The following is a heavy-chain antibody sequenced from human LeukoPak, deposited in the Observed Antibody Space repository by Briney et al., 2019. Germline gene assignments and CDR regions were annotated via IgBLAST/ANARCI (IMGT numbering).Heavy chain of an antibody. CDR3: CADTVDPLAQIDK. CDR2: IKSKHDGETT. Sequence: GGSLRLSCAASRFSFSTSWMSWVRQAPGKGLEWVGRIKSKHDGETTEYAAPVKGRFTISRDDSERMVYLQMMSLKTEDTAVYYCCADTVDPLAQIDKWGQGALVTVSS. D-gene: IGHD4-11*01. J-gene: IGHJ4*02. CDR1: RFSFSTSW. V-gene: IGHV3-15*01.